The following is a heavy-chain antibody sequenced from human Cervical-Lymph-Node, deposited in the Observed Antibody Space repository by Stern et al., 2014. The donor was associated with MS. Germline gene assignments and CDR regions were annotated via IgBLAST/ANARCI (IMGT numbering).Heavy chain of an antibody. J-gene: IGHJ4*02. CDR1: GFTFSSYG. CDR3: AKSWGWELPDYFDY. D-gene: IGHD1-26*01. Sequence: QVQLVESGGGVVQPGRSLRLSCAASGFTFSSYGMHWVRQAPGKGLEWGAVISYDGSNKSYADSVKVRFTISRDNSKNTLYLQMNSLRAEDTAVYYCAKSWGWELPDYFDYWGQGTLVTVSS. CDR2: ISYDGSNK. V-gene: IGHV3-30*18.